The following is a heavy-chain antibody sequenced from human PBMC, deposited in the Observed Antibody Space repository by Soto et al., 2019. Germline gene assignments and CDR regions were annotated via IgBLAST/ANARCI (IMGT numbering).Heavy chain of an antibody. CDR3: ARGRDDFYYYAMYX. CDR2: IIPFSPIA. J-gene: IGHJ6*02. Sequence: GVSVKVSCKASGGTFSSFGINWVRQAPGQGLEWMGVIIPFSPIANYAQKLKGRVTITSDKSTNTAYMELSSLRSEETAVYFCARGRDDFYYYAMYXWGQATTVTVS. CDR1: GGTFSSFG. V-gene: IGHV1-69*10.